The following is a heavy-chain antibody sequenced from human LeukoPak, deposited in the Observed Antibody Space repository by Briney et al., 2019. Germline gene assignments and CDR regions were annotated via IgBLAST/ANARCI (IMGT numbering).Heavy chain of an antibody. CDR3: ARVGRRVVPAANPTTPRKHNWFDP. Sequence: SQTLSLTCTVSGGSISSGSYYWSWLRQPAGKGLEWIGRIYTSGSTNYNPSLKSRVTISVDTSKNQFSLKLSSVTAADTAVYYCARVGRRVVPAANPTTPRKHNWFDPWGQGTLVTVSS. D-gene: IGHD2-2*01. V-gene: IGHV4-61*02. J-gene: IGHJ5*02. CDR2: IYTSGST. CDR1: GGSISSGSYY.